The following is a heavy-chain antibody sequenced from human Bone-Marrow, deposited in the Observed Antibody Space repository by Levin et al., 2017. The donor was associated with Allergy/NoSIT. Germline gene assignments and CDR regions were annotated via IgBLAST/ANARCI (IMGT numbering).Heavy chain of an antibody. Sequence: PGGSLRLSCAASGFTFSSYEMNWVRQAPGKGLEWISYISSSGSNIYYAASVKGRFTISRDNAKNSLYLQMNSLRAEDTAVYYCARDPVVVAPFDFWGQGTLVTVSS. V-gene: IGHV3-48*03. CDR3: ARDPVVVAPFDF. D-gene: IGHD2-15*01. CDR2: ISSSGSNI. CDR1: GFTFSSYE. J-gene: IGHJ4*02.